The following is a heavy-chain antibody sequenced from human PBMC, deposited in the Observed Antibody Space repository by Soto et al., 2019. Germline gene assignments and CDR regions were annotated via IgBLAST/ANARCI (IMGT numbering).Heavy chain of an antibody. CDR3: ARGLNYYGSGSYYSPFDY. J-gene: IGHJ4*02. CDR1: GGSFSGYY. D-gene: IGHD3-10*01. V-gene: IGHV4-34*01. Sequence: PSETLSLTCAVYGGSFSGYYWSWIRQPPGKGLEWIGEINHSGSTNYNPSLKSRVTISVDTSKNQFSLKLSSVTAADTAVYYCARGLNYYGSGSYYSPFDYWGQGTLVTVSS. CDR2: INHSGST.